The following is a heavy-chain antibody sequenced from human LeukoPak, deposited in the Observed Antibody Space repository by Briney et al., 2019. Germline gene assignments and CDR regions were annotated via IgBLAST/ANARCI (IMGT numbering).Heavy chain of an antibody. Sequence: GASVNVSCKASGGTFSSYAISWVRQAPGQGLEWMGGIIPIFGTANYAQKFQGRVTITADESTSTAYMELSSLRSEDTAVYYCARAPHYGMDVWGQGTTVTVSS. CDR1: GGTFSSYA. J-gene: IGHJ6*02. CDR3: ARAPHYGMDV. CDR2: IIPIFGTA. V-gene: IGHV1-69*13.